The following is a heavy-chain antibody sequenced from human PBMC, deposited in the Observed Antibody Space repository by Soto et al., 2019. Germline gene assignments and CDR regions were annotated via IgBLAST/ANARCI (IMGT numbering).Heavy chain of an antibody. V-gene: IGHV3-66*01. D-gene: IGHD6-19*01. J-gene: IGHJ2*01. CDR3: ARDAEQWLVGWYFDL. Sequence: EVQLVESGGGLVQPGGSLRLSCAASGFTVSSNYMSWVRQAPGKGLEWVSVIYSGGSTYYADSVKGRFTISRDNSKNKLYLQMNSLRAEDTAVYYCARDAEQWLVGWYFDLWGRGALVTVSS. CDR1: GFTVSSNY. CDR2: IYSGGST.